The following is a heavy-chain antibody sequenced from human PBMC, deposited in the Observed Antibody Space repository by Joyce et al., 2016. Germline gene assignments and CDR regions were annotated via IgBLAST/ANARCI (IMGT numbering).Heavy chain of an antibody. D-gene: IGHD2-21*02. V-gene: IGHV3-21*06. CDR2: ISSSGFDI. CDR1: GFTFSTYS. CDR3: ARAEATYCGGDCYPPYFYYMDV. J-gene: IGHJ6*03. Sequence: EVQLVESGGGLVKPGGSLRLSCAASGFTFSTYSMNWVRQAPGKGLEWFSSISSSGFDIQYADSGKGRFTISRDNAKNSLYLQMNSLRAEDTAVYYCARAEATYCGGDCYPPYFYYMDVWGKGTTVTVSS.